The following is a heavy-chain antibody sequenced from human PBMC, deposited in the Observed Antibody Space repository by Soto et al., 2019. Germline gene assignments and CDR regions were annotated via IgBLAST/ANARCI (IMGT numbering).Heavy chain of an antibody. CDR1: GFSISSSY. CDR3: TSGHDYDSSGGYYFEY. V-gene: IGHV3-53*05. Sequence: VGSLRLSCATSGFSISSSYMNWVRQAPGKGLEWVSVIYSAGNTYYADSVRGRFTISRDSSKNTLCLQMTRLRAEDTALYFCTSGHDYDSSGGYYFEYWGQGTLVTVSS. J-gene: IGHJ4*02. CDR2: IYSAGNT. D-gene: IGHD3-22*01.